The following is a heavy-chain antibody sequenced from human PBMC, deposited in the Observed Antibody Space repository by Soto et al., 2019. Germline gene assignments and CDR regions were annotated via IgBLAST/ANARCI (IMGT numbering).Heavy chain of an antibody. Sequence: QVQLQQWGAGLLKPSETLSLTCAVYGGSFSGYYWSWIRQPPGKGLEWIGEINHSGSTNYNPSLNSRVTISVDTSKNQFSLKLSSVTAADTAVYYCARAGIVVVVAATTGNWFDPWGQGTLVTVSS. CDR1: GGSFSGYY. CDR3: ARAGIVVVVAATTGNWFDP. D-gene: IGHD2-15*01. V-gene: IGHV4-34*01. CDR2: INHSGST. J-gene: IGHJ5*02.